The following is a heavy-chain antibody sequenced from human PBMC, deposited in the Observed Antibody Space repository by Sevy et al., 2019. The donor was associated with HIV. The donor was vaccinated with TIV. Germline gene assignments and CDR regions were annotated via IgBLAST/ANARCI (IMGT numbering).Heavy chain of an antibody. Sequence: SETLSLICTVSGGSISDYYYNWIRQAAGKRLEWIGRVYTSGRTTYNPSLKSRVTMSLDASKNQFSLHLSSVTAADTGVYYSASLDGAWGQGTLVTVSS. CDR1: GGSISDYY. CDR2: VYTSGRT. V-gene: IGHV4-4*07. J-gene: IGHJ5*02. D-gene: IGHD3-10*01. CDR3: ASLDGA.